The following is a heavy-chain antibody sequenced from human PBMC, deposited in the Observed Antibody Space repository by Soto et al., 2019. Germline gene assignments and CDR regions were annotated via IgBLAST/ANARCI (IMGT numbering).Heavy chain of an antibody. D-gene: IGHD6-13*01. V-gene: IGHV3-30*18. CDR3: AKDLLAAAAFNWFDP. J-gene: IGHJ5*02. Sequence: GGSLRLSCVASDFTFSSYGMHWVRQAPGKGLEWVAVISYDGSNKYYADSVKGRFTISRDNSKNTLYLQMNSLRAEDTAVYYCAKDLLAAAAFNWFDPWGQGTLVTVSS. CDR1: DFTFSSYG. CDR2: ISYDGSNK.